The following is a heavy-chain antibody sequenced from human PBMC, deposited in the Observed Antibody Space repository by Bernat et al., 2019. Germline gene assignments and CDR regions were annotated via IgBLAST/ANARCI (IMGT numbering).Heavy chain of an antibody. Sequence: QVQLQESGPGLVKPSETLSLTCTVPGGSISSYYWSWIRQPPGKGLEWIGYIYYSGSTNYNPSLKSRVTISVDTSKNQFSLKLSSVTAADTAVYYCARAPGIYSSGWYYFDYWGQGTLVTVSS. CDR3: ARAPGIYSSGWYYFDY. D-gene: IGHD6-19*01. V-gene: IGHV4-59*01. CDR2: IYYSGST. CDR1: GGSISSYY. J-gene: IGHJ4*02.